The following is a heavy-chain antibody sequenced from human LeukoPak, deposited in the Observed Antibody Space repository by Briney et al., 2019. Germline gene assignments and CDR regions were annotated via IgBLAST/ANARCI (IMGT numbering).Heavy chain of an antibody. D-gene: IGHD5-18*01. CDR3: ARHGYSYGFDY. CDR2: IYYSGST. V-gene: IGHV4-59*08. J-gene: IGHJ4*02. Sequence: SETLSLTCTVSGGSISSYYWSWIAQPPGKGLEWIGYIYYSGSTNYNPSLKSRVTISVDTSKNQFSLKLSSVTAADTAVYYCARHGYSYGFDYWGQGTLVTVSS. CDR1: GGSISSYY.